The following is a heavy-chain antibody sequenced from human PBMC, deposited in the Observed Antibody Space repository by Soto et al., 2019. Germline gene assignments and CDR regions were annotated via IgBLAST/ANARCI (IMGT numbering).Heavy chain of an antibody. J-gene: IGHJ5*02. D-gene: IGHD2-2*01. V-gene: IGHV4-39*01. CDR1: GGSISSSSYY. CDR2: IYYSGTT. Sequence: SETLSLTCTVSGGSISSSSYYWVWIRQPPGKGLEWIGSIYYSGTTYYNPPLKSRVTISVDTSKNQFSLKLSSVTAADTALYYCARRYCTITTCQRGRWFDPWGQGTLVTVSS. CDR3: ARRYCTITTCQRGRWFDP.